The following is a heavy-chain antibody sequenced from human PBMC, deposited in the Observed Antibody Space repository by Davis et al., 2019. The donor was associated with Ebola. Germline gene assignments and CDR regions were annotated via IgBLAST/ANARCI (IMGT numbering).Heavy chain of an antibody. Sequence: AASVKVSCKASGGTFSSYAISWVRQAPGQGLEWMGRIIPIFGTANYAQKFQGRVTITADESTSTAYMELSSLRSEDTAVYYCARYYYDSSARYYYYGMDVWGQGTTVTVSS. D-gene: IGHD3-22*01. J-gene: IGHJ6*02. CDR1: GGTFSSYA. CDR3: ARYYYDSSARYYYYGMDV. CDR2: IIPIFGTA. V-gene: IGHV1-69*13.